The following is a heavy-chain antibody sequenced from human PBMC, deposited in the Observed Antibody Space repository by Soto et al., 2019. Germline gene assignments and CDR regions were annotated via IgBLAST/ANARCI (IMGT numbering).Heavy chain of an antibody. CDR1: GFSFSIYG. CDR3: AKDAVSGSRRVPFNYYGMDV. CDR2: ISYDGSER. Sequence: QVQLVESGGGVVQPGRSLRLSCAASGFSFSIYGMQWVRQAPGKGLQWVAAISYDGSERYYADSVKGRFTISRDNSNNTLYLQMNSLRAEDTAVYYCAKDAVSGSRRVPFNYYGMDVWGQGTAVNVSS. D-gene: IGHD3-10*01. V-gene: IGHV3-30*18. J-gene: IGHJ6*02.